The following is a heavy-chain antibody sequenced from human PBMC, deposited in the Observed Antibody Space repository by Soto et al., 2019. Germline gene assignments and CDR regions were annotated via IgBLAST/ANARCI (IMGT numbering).Heavy chain of an antibody. V-gene: IGHV4-4*02. CDR3: AREIVTAGGKNYFDP. Sequence: PSETLSLTCGVSGGTVASSHWWSWVRQSPGRGLEWIGNVYHTGDTNFNPSLQSRVTFSVDKSNNQFSLRLTSVTAADTAVYFCAREIVTAGGKNYFDPWGPGTLVTVSS. CDR1: GGTVASSHW. D-gene: IGHD2-21*02. CDR2: VYHTGDT. J-gene: IGHJ5*02.